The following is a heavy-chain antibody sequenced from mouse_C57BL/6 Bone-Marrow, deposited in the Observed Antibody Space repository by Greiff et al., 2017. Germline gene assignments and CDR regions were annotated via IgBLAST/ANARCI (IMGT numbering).Heavy chain of an antibody. J-gene: IGHJ2*01. V-gene: IGHV1-76*01. CDR2: IYPGSGNT. CDR1: GYTFTDYY. D-gene: IGHD1-1*01. CDR3: ARWDYYGLRGDYFDY. Sequence: VQLQESGAELVRPGASVKLSCKASGYTFTDYYINWVKQRTGQGLEWIARIYPGSGNTYYNEKFKGKATLTAEKSSSTAYMQLSSLTSEDSAVYFCARWDYYGLRGDYFDYWGQGTTLTVSS.